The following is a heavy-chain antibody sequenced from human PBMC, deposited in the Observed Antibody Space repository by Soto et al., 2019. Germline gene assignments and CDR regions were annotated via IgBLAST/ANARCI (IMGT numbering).Heavy chain of an antibody. V-gene: IGHV4-30-4*01. CDR2: IYYSGST. D-gene: IGHD3-16*01. J-gene: IGHJ6*02. CDR1: GGSISSGDYY. CDR3: ASHDYAHYGMDV. Sequence: QVQLQESGPGLVKPSQTLSLTCTVSGGSISSGDYYWSWIRQPPGKGLEWIGYIYYSGSTYYNPSLKRRVSISVDASKNQFSLKLSSVTAADTAVYYCASHDYAHYGMDVWGQGTTVTVSS.